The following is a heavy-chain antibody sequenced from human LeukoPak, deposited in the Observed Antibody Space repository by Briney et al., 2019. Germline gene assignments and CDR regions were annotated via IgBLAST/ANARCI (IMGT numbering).Heavy chain of an antibody. CDR1: GFTFSDYY. CDR2: ISNTGNTM. V-gene: IGHV3-11*04. CDR3: AKAGRGRYCSSTSCLGAFDI. D-gene: IGHD2-2*01. J-gene: IGHJ3*02. Sequence: GGSLRLSCAASGFTFSDYYMSWIRQAPGKGLEWVSYISNTGNTMKYADSVKGRFTISRDNSKNTLYLQMNSLRAEDTAVYYCAKAGRGRYCSSTSCLGAFDIWGQGTMVTVSS.